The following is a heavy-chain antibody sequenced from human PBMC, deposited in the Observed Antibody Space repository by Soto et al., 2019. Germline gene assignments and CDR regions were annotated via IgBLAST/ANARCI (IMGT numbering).Heavy chain of an antibody. CDR2: LYYSGTP. V-gene: IGHV4-59*01. CDR1: GGSISSYY. J-gene: IGHJ5*02. D-gene: IGHD4-17*01. CDR3: AKRFGDYVGWFDP. Sequence: SETLSLTCNVSGGSISSYYWSWMRQPPGKGLEWIGYLYYSGTPNYNPSLKSRVTISVDTSRNQFSLKLNSLTAADTAMYFCAKRFGDYVGWFDPWGQGALVTVSS.